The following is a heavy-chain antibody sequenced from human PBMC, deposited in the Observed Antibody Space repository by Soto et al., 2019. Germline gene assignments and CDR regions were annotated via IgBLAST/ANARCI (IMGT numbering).Heavy chain of an antibody. Sequence: GGSLRLSCAASGFTFSSYEMNWVRQAPGKGLEWVSYISSSGSTIYYADSVKGRFTISRDNAKNSLYLQMNSLRAEDTAVYYCAREYCSGGSCYSYYFDYWGQGTLVTV. D-gene: IGHD2-15*01. V-gene: IGHV3-48*03. CDR3: AREYCSGGSCYSYYFDY. J-gene: IGHJ4*02. CDR2: ISSSGSTI. CDR1: GFTFSSYE.